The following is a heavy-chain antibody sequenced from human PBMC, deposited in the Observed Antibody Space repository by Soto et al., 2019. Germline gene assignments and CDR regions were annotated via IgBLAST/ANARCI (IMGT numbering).Heavy chain of an antibody. J-gene: IGHJ4*01. V-gene: IGHV1-2*02. Sequence: ASVKVSCKASGYTFTGYYMHWVRHAPGQGLEWMGWINPNSVGTNYAQKSQGRVTMTRDTSISTAYMERTRLRSDDMAVYYCARDLSIAARRGIGYWGHRSLVTDSS. D-gene: IGHD6-6*01. CDR3: ARDLSIAARRGIGY. CDR2: INPNSVGT. CDR1: GYTFTGYY.